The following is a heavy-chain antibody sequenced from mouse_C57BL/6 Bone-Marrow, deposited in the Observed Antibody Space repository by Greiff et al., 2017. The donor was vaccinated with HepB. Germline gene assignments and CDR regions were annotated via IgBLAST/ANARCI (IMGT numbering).Heavy chain of an antibody. Sequence: EVQGVESGPELVKPGASVKISCKASGYSFTDYNMNWVKQSNGKSLEWIGVINPNYGTTSYNQKFKGKATLTVDQSSSTAYMQLNSLTSEDSAVYYCARLGTITTVVAQEAYWGQGTLVTVSA. J-gene: IGHJ3*01. CDR3: ARLGTITTVVAQEAY. CDR2: INPNYGTT. V-gene: IGHV1-39*01. D-gene: IGHD1-1*01. CDR1: GYSFTDYN.